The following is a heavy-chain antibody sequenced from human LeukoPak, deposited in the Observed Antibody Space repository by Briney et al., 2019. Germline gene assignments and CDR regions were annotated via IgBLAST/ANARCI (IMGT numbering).Heavy chain of an antibody. CDR3: AVGYSGYDYMDWFDP. Sequence: GESLKISCKGSGYSFTSYWIGWVRQMPGKGLEWMGIIYPGDSDTRYSPSFQGQVTISADKSISTAYLQWSSLKASDTAMYYRAVGYSGYDYMDWFDPWGQGTLVTVSS. D-gene: IGHD5-12*01. CDR1: GYSFTSYW. J-gene: IGHJ5*02. CDR2: IYPGDSDT. V-gene: IGHV5-51*01.